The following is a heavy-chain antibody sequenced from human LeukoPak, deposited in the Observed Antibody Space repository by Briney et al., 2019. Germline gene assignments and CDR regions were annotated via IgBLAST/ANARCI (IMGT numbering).Heavy chain of an antibody. CDR3: ERSRTIFGGVRWYFDY. Sequence: HPGGSLRLSCAASGFTVSSNYMSWVRQAPGKGLEWVSVIYSGGSRYYADFMKGRFTISRDNTKNTLYIQMNSLRAEDTAVYYCERSRTIFGGVRWYFDYWGQGTLVTVSS. V-gene: IGHV3-66*02. CDR2: IYSGGSR. CDR1: GFTVSSNY. D-gene: IGHD3-3*01. J-gene: IGHJ4*02.